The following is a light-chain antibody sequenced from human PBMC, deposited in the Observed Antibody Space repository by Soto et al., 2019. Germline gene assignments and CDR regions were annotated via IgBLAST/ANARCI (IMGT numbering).Light chain of an antibody. CDR1: QAIENN. V-gene: IGKV1-6*01. J-gene: IGKJ2*01. CDR2: AAS. Sequence: AIQMTQSPSSLSASVGDRVSIACRASQAIENNLGWFQQKPWKAPKLLNYAASTLHTGVPSRFSGSGSGTDFTLTIKSLQPEDFAVYYCLQNHDYPLTFGQGNKLEIK. CDR3: LQNHDYPLT.